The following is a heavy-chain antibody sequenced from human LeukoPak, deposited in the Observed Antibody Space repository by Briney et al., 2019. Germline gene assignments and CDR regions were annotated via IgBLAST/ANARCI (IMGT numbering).Heavy chain of an antibody. J-gene: IGHJ4*02. CDR2: MNPNSGNT. CDR3: ARAPDINYYDSSGYHYLNY. CDR1: GYTFTSYD. V-gene: IGHV1-8*01. D-gene: IGHD3-22*01. Sequence: ASVTVSCTASGYTFTSYDINWVRQATGQGLEWMGWMNPNSGNTGYAQKFQGRVTMTRNTSISTAYMELSSLRSEDTAVYYCARAPDINYYDSSGYHYLNYWGQGTLVTVSS.